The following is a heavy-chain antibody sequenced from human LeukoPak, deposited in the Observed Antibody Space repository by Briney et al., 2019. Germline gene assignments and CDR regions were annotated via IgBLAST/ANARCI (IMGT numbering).Heavy chain of an antibody. CDR2: IDTDGSIT. V-gene: IGHV3-74*01. CDR3: ARGNYYCSGTSCYTFLDY. Sequence: GGSLRLSCAASGYTFSSYWMHWFRQAPGKGLVWVSRIDTDGSITSYADSVKGRFTISRDNAKNTLYLQMNSLRAEDTAVYYCARGNYYCSGTSCYTFLDYWGQGTLVTVSS. D-gene: IGHD2-2*02. CDR1: GYTFSSYW. J-gene: IGHJ4*02.